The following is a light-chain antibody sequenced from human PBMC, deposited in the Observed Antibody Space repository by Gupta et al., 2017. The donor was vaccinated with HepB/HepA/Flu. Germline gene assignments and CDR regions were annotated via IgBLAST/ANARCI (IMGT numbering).Light chain of an antibody. CDR1: KLGDKY. CDR3: QSGDSSNVV. Sequence: SSALPPPPSFSVSTGPTASITCSGDKLGDKYACWYQQKPGQSPVQVIYQDSKRLSGSSERFSGSNSGNTATLTISGTKAMEEADYCWQSGDSSNVVFGGGTKLTGL. V-gene: IGLV3-1*01. CDR2: QDS. J-gene: IGLJ2*01.